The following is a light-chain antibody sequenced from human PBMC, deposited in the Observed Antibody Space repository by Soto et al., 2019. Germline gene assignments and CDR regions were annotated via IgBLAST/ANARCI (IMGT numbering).Light chain of an antibody. CDR3: SSYTSSSTLDVV. CDR1: SSDVGGYNY. Sequence: QSALTQPASVSGSPGQSITISCTGTSSDVGGYNYVSWYQQLPGKAPKLMIYDVSNRPSGVSTRVSVSKSGNTASLTISGPQADDEADYYCSSYTSSSTLDVVFGTGTKVTVL. CDR2: DVS. V-gene: IGLV2-14*03. J-gene: IGLJ1*01.